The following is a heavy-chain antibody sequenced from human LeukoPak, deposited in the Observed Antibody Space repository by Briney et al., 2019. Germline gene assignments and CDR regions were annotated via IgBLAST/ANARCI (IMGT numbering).Heavy chain of an antibody. J-gene: IGHJ4*02. CDR1: GFTFSSYG. D-gene: IGHD6-13*01. CDR3: AKALAAAVDY. CDR2: ISYDGSIK. V-gene: IGHV3-30*18. Sequence: GRSLRLSCAASGFTFSSYGMHWVRQAPGKGLEWVAVISYDGSIKYYADSVKGRFTISRDNSKNTLYLQMNSLRAEDTAVYYCAKALAAAVDYWGQGTLVTVSS.